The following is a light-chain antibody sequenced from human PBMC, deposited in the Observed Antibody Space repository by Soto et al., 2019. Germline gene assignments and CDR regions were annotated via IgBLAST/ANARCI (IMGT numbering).Light chain of an antibody. CDR3: QQYNSCAWT. CDR2: GAS. Sequence: DIVTRQAPATLAATPGERATLSCRASQSVGSDLAWYQQKPGQAPRLLIYGASTRATDVPDRFSGSGSGADFTLTISSLQPDDLGTYYCQQYNSCAWTFGQGTKVDIK. CDR1: QSVGSD. J-gene: IGKJ1*01. V-gene: IGKV3D-15*01.